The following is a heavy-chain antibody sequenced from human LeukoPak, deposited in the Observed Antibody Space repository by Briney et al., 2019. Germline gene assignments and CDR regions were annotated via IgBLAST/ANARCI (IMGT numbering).Heavy chain of an antibody. CDR3: ASTYPYYYYGMDV. Sequence: GGSLRLSCAASGFTFTSYSMNWVRQAPGKGLEWVSTISGSGGSTYYADSVKGRFTISRDNSKNTLYLQVNSLRAEDTAVYYCASTYPYYYYGMDVWGQGTTVTVSS. CDR2: ISGSGGST. J-gene: IGHJ6*02. V-gene: IGHV3-23*01. CDR1: GFTFTSYS. D-gene: IGHD2-2*01.